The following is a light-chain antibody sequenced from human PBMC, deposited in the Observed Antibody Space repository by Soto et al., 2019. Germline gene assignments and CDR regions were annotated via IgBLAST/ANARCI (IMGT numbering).Light chain of an antibody. V-gene: IGKV3-20*01. J-gene: IGKJ1*01. CDR3: PQYGSSQM. Sequence: EIVLTQSPGTLSLSPGERATLSCRASQSVSSSYLAWYQQKPGQAPRLFIYGASGRATGIPDRFSGSGSGTDFTLTISRLEPEDYAVYYCPQYGSSQMFGQGTKVEIK. CDR2: GAS. CDR1: QSVSSSY.